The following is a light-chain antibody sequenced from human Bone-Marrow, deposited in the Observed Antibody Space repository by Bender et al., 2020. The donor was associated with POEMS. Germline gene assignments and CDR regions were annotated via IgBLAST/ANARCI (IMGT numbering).Light chain of an antibody. CDR2: DVS. J-gene: IGLJ2*01. CDR1: ISDIGDYDY. Sequence: QSALTQPASVSGSPGQSISISCTGTISDIGDYDYVSWYQHHPGKAPKLMIFDVSNRPSGVSNRFSGSKSGNTASLTISGLQAEDEADYHCSSYTGSGTLVVFGGGTKVTVL. CDR3: SSYTGSGTLVV. V-gene: IGLV2-14*01.